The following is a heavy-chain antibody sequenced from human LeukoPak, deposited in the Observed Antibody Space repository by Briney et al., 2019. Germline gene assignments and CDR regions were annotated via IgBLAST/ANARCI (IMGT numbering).Heavy chain of an antibody. CDR3: ARPIVATNLDY. CDR1: GFTFRSSW. J-gene: IGHJ4*02. CDR2: TNSDGSDT. D-gene: IGHD5-12*01. V-gene: IGHV3-74*01. Sequence: GGSLRLSCAASGFTFRSSWMHWVRQAPGKGLVWVSRTNSDGSDTRYADSVKGRFTISRDNAKNSLYLQMNSLRAEDTAVYYCARPIVATNLDYWGQGTLVTVSS.